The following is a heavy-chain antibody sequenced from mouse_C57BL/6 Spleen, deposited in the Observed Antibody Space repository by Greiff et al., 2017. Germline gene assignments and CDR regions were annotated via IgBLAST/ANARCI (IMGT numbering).Heavy chain of an antibody. D-gene: IGHD2-13*01. J-gene: IGHJ2*01. CDR2: IWRGGST. V-gene: IGHV2-5*01. CDR3: AKNGQDYMAD. CDR1: GFSLTSYG. Sequence: VQLVESGPGLVQPSQSLSITCTVSGFSLTSYGVHWVRQSPGKGLEWLGVIWRGGSTDYNAAFMSRLSITQDNSKSQVVFKMNSLQADDTAIYYCAKNGQDYMADWGQGTTLTVAS.